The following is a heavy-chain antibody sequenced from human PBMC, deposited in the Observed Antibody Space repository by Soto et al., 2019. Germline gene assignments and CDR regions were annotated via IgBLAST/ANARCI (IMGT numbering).Heavy chain of an antibody. CDR3: ARADCSGGSCYYFDY. CDR1: GGSFSGYY. Sequence: SETLSLTCAVYGGSFSGYYWSWIRQPPGKGLEWIGEINHSGSTNYNPSLKSRVTISVDTSKNQFSLKLSSVTAAYTSVYYCARADCSGGSCYYFDYWGQGTLVTVSS. J-gene: IGHJ4*02. CDR2: INHSGST. D-gene: IGHD2-15*01. V-gene: IGHV4-34*01.